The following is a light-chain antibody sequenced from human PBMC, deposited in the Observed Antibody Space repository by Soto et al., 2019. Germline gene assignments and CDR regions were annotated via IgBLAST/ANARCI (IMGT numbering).Light chain of an antibody. CDR2: AVS. Sequence: QSALTQPASVSGSPGQSITISCTGTSSDAGGYNYVSWYQQHPGKAPKLMIYAVSNRPSGVSNRFSGSKSGNTASLPISGLQAEDEADYYCTSFRSGSALFGTGTKVTVL. V-gene: IGLV2-14*01. CDR3: TSFRSGSAL. CDR1: SSDAGGYNY. J-gene: IGLJ1*01.